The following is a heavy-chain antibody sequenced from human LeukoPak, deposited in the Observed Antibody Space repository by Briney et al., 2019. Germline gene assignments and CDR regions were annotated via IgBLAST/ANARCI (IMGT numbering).Heavy chain of an antibody. Sequence: GGSLRLSCAASGFSFSNLWMYWVRQAPGKGLVWVSRINRDGSYTVYADSVKGRFTISRDNAKNTLYLQMNSLGAEDTAVYYCARDSYTSPDYWGQGTLVTVSS. CDR1: GFSFSNLW. CDR2: INRDGSYT. V-gene: IGHV3-74*01. J-gene: IGHJ4*02. D-gene: IGHD2-2*01. CDR3: ARDSYTSPDY.